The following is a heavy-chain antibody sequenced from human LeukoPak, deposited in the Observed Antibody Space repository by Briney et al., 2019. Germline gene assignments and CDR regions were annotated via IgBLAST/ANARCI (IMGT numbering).Heavy chain of an antibody. CDR2: INHSGST. V-gene: IGHV4-34*01. CDR1: GGSFSVYY. Sequence: SETLSLTCAVYGGSFSVYYWSWIRQPPGKGLEWIGEINHSGSTNYSPSLKSRLTISVDTPKNQFFLKLTSVTAADTAVYYCARRRAFDFWGQGTMVTVSS. J-gene: IGHJ3*01. CDR3: ARRRAFDF.